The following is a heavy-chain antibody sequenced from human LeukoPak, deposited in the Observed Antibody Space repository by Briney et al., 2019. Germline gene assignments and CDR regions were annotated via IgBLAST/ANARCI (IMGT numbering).Heavy chain of an antibody. D-gene: IGHD3-22*01. CDR3: ARDRDYYDSSGYSY. CDR1: GGSISSGSYY. V-gene: IGHV4-61*02. J-gene: IGHJ4*02. Sequence: SETLSLTCTVSGGSISSGSYYWSWIRQPAGKGLEWIGRIYTSGSTNYNPSLKSRVTISVDTSKNQFSLKLSSVTAADTAVYYCARDRDYYDSSGYSYWGQGTLVTVSS. CDR2: IYTSGST.